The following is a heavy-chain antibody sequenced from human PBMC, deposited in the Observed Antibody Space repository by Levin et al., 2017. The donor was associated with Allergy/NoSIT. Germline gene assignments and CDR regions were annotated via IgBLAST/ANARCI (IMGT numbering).Heavy chain of an antibody. CDR2: IYTSGST. J-gene: IGHJ5*02. V-gene: IGHV4-61*02. CDR1: GGSISSGSYY. D-gene: IGHD3-9*01. CDR3: ARGDDILTGFHTTQEKNWFDP. Sequence: SETLSLTCTVSGGSISSGSYYWSWIRQPAGKGLEWIGRIYTSGSTNYNPSLKSRVTISVDTSKNQFSLKLSSVTAADTAVYYCARGDDILTGFHTTQEKNWFDPWGQGTLVTVSS.